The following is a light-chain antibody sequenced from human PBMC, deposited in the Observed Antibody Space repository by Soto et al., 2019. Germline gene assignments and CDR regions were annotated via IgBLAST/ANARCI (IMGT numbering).Light chain of an antibody. Sequence: SYELTQPPSVSVAPGPTARITCGGNNIGTKSVHWYQQKTGQAPVLVVYDDTDRPSGIPERFSGSNSGNTAALTITRVEAGDEADYSCQVWDSSGDHFVFGSGTKLTVL. J-gene: IGLJ1*01. CDR1: NIGTKS. CDR3: QVWDSSGDHFV. CDR2: DDT. V-gene: IGLV3-21*02.